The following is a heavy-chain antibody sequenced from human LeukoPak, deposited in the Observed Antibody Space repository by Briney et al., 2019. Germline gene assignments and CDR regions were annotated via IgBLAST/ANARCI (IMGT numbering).Heavy chain of an antibody. D-gene: IGHD6-13*01. CDR3: ARDDAAPGIIFDY. V-gene: IGHV3-74*03. Sequence: PGGSLRLSCAASGFTFSSYWMHWVRQAPGKGLVWVSRIHSDGSSRKYADSVGGRFTISRDNAKKTLYLQMNSLRAEDTAVYFCARDDAAPGIIFDYWGQGTLVTVSS. J-gene: IGHJ4*02. CDR2: IHSDGSSR. CDR1: GFTFSSYW.